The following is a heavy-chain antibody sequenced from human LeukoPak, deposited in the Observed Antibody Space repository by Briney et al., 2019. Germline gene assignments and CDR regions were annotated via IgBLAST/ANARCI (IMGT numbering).Heavy chain of an antibody. D-gene: IGHD3-10*01. CDR1: GYTFTSYG. CDR3: ARAGVNVYYYGSGSQPPWFDP. Sequence: ASVKVSCKASGYTFTSYGISWVRQAPGQGLEWMGWISAYNGNTNYAQKLQGRVTMTTDTSTSTAYMELRSLRSDDTAVYYCARAGVNVYYYGSGSQPPWFDPWGQGTLVTVSS. J-gene: IGHJ5*02. V-gene: IGHV1-18*01. CDR2: ISAYNGNT.